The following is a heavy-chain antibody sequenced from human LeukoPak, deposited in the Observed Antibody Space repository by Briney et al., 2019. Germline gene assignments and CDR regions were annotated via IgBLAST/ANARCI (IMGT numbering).Heavy chain of an antibody. CDR1: GGSISSGGYS. CDR2: IYHSGST. V-gene: IGHV4-30-2*01. J-gene: IGHJ4*02. D-gene: IGHD1-1*01. CDR3: ARAPLEPYYFDY. Sequence: SQTLSLTCAVSGGSISSGGYSWSWIRQPPGKGLEWIGYIYHSGSTYYNPSLKSRVTISVDRSKNQFSLRLSSVTAADTAVYYCARAPLEPYYFDYWGQGTLVTVSS.